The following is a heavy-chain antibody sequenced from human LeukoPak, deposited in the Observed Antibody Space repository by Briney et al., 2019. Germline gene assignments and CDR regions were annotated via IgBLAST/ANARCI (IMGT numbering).Heavy chain of an antibody. V-gene: IGHV3-73*01. J-gene: IGHJ4*02. D-gene: IGHD2-8*01. CDR2: IKNKANSYAT. Sequence: GGSLRLSCAASGFTFSSYEMNWVRQASGKGLEWVGRIKNKANSYATAYTASVKGRFTFSRDDSKNTTYLQMNSLKTEDTAVYYCTRYCTNGLCPFDHWGQGTLVTVSS. CDR1: GFTFSSYE. CDR3: TRYCTNGLCPFDH.